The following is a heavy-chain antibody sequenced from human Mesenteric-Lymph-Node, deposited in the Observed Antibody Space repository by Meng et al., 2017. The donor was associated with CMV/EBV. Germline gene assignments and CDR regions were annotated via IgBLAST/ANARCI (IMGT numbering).Heavy chain of an antibody. V-gene: IGHV1-18*01. CDR1: GYRFTSYG. D-gene: IGHD6-13*01. CDR3: ARSRGDSSWYFNPQPYYYYGMDV. CDR2: ISAYNGNT. Sequence: ASVKVSCKASGYRFTSYGISWVRQAPGQGLEWMGWISAYNGNTNYAQKLQGRVTMTTDTSTSTAYMELRSLRSDDTAVYYCARSRGDSSWYFNPQPYYYYGMDVWGQGTTVTVSS. J-gene: IGHJ6*02.